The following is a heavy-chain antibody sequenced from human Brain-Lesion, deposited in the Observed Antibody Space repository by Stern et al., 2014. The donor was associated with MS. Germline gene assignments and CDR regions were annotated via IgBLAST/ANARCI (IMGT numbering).Heavy chain of an antibody. CDR3: ARDQRGITIFGVVTDYYYLGMDV. J-gene: IGHJ6*02. V-gene: IGHV1-2*02. D-gene: IGHD3-3*01. CDR2: IKPNTAGT. CDR1: GYIFTGYY. Sequence: VPLVESGAEVTKPGASVKVSCQTSGYIFTGYYIHWVRPAPGQGLEWIALIKPNTAGTTYAQKFQGRVTMSRDTSISTAYVELSSLTSDDTAVYYCARDQRGITIFGVVTDYYYLGMDVWGQGTTVTVSS.